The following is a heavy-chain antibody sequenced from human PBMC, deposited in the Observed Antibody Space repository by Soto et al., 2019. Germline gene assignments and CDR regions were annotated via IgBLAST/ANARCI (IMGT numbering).Heavy chain of an antibody. CDR3: ARENCSSTSCPGNFDY. Sequence: SETLSLTCTVSCGSISSGGYYWSWIRQHPGKGLEWIGYIYYSGSTYYNPSLKSRVTISVDTSKNQFSLKLSSVTAADTAVYYCARENCSSTSCPGNFDYWGQGTLVTVSS. CDR2: IYYSGST. CDR1: CGSISSGGYY. J-gene: IGHJ4*02. V-gene: IGHV4-31*03. D-gene: IGHD2-2*01.